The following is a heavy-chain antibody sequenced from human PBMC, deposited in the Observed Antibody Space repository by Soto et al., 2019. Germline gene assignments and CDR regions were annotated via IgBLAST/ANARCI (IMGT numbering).Heavy chain of an antibody. D-gene: IGHD6-19*01. CDR1: GFTFSSYA. J-gene: IGHJ4*02. V-gene: IGHV3-23*01. Sequence: EVQLLESGGGLVQPGGSLRLSCAASGFTFSSYAMSWVRQAPGKGLEWVSAISGSGGSTYYADSVKGRFTISRDNSKNTLYLQMNSLRAEDTAIYYCAKDRAGRGLFDYWGQGTLVTVSS. CDR3: AKDRAGRGLFDY. CDR2: ISGSGGST.